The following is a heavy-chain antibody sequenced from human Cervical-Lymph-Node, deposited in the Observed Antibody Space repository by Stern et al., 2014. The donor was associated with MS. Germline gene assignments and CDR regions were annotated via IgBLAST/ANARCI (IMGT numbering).Heavy chain of an antibody. J-gene: IGHJ5*02. Sequence: EDQLVESGGGLVQPGGSLRLSCAASGFTFSTFAVNWVRQAPGKGLEWVSGISISGDTTYYADSVKGRFTISRDNSKNTLYLQMNSLRAEDTAVYYCAKDPYDCSSTSCYGWFDPWGQGTLVTVSS. CDR3: AKDPYDCSSTSCYGWFDP. V-gene: IGHV3-23*04. CDR2: ISISGDTT. CDR1: GFTFSTFA. D-gene: IGHD2-2*01.